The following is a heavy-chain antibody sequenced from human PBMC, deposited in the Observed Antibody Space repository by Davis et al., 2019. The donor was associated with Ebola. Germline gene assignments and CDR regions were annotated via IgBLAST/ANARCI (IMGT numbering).Heavy chain of an antibody. CDR1: GYTFTGYY. CDR3: ARGYCSGGSCSLDAFDI. J-gene: IGHJ3*02. D-gene: IGHD2-15*01. CDR2: INPNSGGT. V-gene: IGHV1-2*02. Sequence: ASVKVSCKASGYTFTGYYMHWVRQAPGQGLEWMGWINPNSGGTNYAQKFQGRVTITADESTSTAYMELSSLRSEDTAVYYCARGYCSGGSCSLDAFDIWGQGTMVTVSS.